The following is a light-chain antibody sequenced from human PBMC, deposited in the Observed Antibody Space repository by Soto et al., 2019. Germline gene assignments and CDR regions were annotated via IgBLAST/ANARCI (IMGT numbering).Light chain of an antibody. CDR3: SSYTASNILEV. CDR1: SSDVGGYNY. V-gene: IGLV2-14*01. Sequence: QSVLTQPASVSGSPGQSITISCTGTSSDVGGYNYVSWYQQHPGKAPKLMIYEVTHRPSGVSNRFSGSKSGNTASLTISGLQAEDEADYYCSSYTASNILEVFGTGTKLTVL. J-gene: IGLJ1*01. CDR2: EVT.